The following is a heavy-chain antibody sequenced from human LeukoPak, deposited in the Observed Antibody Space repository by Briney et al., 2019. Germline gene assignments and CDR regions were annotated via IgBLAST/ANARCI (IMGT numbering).Heavy chain of an antibody. CDR1: GYTFTSYG. V-gene: IGHV1-18*01. J-gene: IGHJ6*02. Sequence: ASVKVSCTASGYTFTSYGISWVRQAPGQGLEWMGWISAYNGNTNYAQKLQGRVTMTTDTSTSTAYMELRSLRSDDTAVYYCAAGATENYYYGMDVWGQGTTVTVSS. CDR2: ISAYNGNT. D-gene: IGHD1-26*01. CDR3: AAGATENYYYGMDV.